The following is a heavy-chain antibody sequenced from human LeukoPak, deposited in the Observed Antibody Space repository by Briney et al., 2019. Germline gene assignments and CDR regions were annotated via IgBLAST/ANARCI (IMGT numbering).Heavy chain of an antibody. Sequence: GGSLRLSCAASGFTLSSHSMNWVRQAPGKGLEWVSSISSSSSYIYYADSVKGRFTLSRDNAKNSLYLQMNSLRAEDTAVYYCARAAENYGGRFDSWGQGTLVTVSS. D-gene: IGHD3-16*01. CDR3: ARAAENYGGRFDS. V-gene: IGHV3-21*01. CDR2: ISSSSSYI. CDR1: GFTLSSHS. J-gene: IGHJ4*02.